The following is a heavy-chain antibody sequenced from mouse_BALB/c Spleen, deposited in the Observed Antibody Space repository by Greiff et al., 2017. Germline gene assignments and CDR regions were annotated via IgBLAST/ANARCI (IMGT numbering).Heavy chain of an antibody. V-gene: IGHV1-69*01. D-gene: IGHD3-3*01. Sequence: QVQLQQPGAELVMPGASVKMSCKASGYTFTDYWMHWVKQRPGQGLEWIGAIDTSDSYTSYNQKFKGKATLTVDESSSTAYMQLSSLTSEDSAVYYCARWGTLFAYWGQGTLVTVSA. CDR1: GYTFTDYW. CDR3: ARWGTLFAY. J-gene: IGHJ3*01. CDR2: IDTSDSYT.